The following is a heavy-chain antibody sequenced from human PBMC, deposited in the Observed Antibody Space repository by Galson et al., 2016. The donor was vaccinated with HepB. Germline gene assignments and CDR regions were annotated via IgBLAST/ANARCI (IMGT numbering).Heavy chain of an antibody. CDR1: GFTFSDFY. CDR2: ISSSGDTI. J-gene: IGHJ4*02. V-gene: IGHV3-11*01. D-gene: IGHD4/OR15-4a*01. Sequence: SLRLSCAASGFTFSDFYMSWVRQAPGKGLEWIAYISSSGDTIHYADSVKGRFTISRDNAKNSLFLQMNSLRAEDTALYYCAREGDGDYGSTTHFDCWGQGTLVTVSS. CDR3: AREGDGDYGSTTHFDC.